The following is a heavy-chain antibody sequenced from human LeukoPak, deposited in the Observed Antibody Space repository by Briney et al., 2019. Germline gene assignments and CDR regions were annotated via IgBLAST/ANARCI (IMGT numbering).Heavy chain of an antibody. CDR3: APASSGLFY. V-gene: IGHV3-15*01. J-gene: IGHJ4*02. Sequence: GGSLRLSCAASGLTFSNAGMSWVRQAPGEGLEWVGRIKRKTDGETTEYVAPVTRRFIISRHDSKNTLYLQMNSLKTEDTGVYYCAPASSGLFYWGQGTLVTVSS. CDR1: GLTFSNAG. CDR2: IKRKTDGETT. D-gene: IGHD3-16*01.